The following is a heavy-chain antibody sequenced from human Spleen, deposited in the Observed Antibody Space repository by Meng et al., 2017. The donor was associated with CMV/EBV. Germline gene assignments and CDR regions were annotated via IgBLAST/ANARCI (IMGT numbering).Heavy chain of an antibody. CDR1: GGSSSSSSYS. J-gene: IGHJ4*02. D-gene: IGHD5-12*01. Sequence: VPSQTMRAVLFKPSEPLPPPCTFSGGSSSSSSYSWASIRQPPGNRLEWIGNIYYSGSIYYNPSLKSRVTISVDTSKNQFSLKLSSVTAADTAVYYCAREGLETLFDYWGQGTLVTVSS. V-gene: IGHV4-39*07. CDR2: IYYSGSI. CDR3: AREGLETLFDY.